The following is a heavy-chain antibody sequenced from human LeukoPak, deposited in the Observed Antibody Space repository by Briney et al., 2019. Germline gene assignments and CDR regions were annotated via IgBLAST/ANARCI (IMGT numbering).Heavy chain of an antibody. J-gene: IGHJ4*02. Sequence: ASVKVSCKASGYTFTDYFMHWVRQAPGRGLEWMGWINPNSGGTIYAQKFQGRVTMTGDTSISTAFLELSRLRSDDTAVYYCASRARDSGNYPGDFDYWGQGTLVTVSS. CDR2: INPNSGGT. D-gene: IGHD3-10*01. CDR3: ASRARDSGNYPGDFDY. CDR1: GYTFTDYF. V-gene: IGHV1-2*02.